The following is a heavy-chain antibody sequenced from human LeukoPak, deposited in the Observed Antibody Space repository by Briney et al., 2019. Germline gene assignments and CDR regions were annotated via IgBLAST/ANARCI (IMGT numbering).Heavy chain of an antibody. D-gene: IGHD1-1*01. CDR3: AREYIISRYFDY. J-gene: IGHJ4*02. CDR1: GFTFSSYG. CDR2: ISYDGSNK. Sequence: RPGGSLRLSCAASGFTFSSYGMHWVRQAPGKGLEWVAVISYDGSNKYYADSVKGRFTISRDNAKNTLYLQMSSLRAEDTAVYYCAREYIISRYFDYWGQGTLVTVSS. V-gene: IGHV3-30*03.